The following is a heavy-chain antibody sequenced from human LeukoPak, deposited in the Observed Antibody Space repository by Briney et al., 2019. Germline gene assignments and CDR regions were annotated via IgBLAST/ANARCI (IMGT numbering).Heavy chain of an antibody. J-gene: IGHJ6*02. D-gene: IGHD3-10*01. CDR1: GFIVNDHA. CDR3: SKDISAGGSDV. CDR2: VFWNGVDK. Sequence: GGSLRLSCVASGFIVNDHAMHWVRQTPGKGLEWVAGVFWNGVDKGYADSVKGRFTIFRDNAKNSMYLQMNSLRIEDTALYYCSKDISAGGSDVWGPGTPVTVSS. V-gene: IGHV3-9*01.